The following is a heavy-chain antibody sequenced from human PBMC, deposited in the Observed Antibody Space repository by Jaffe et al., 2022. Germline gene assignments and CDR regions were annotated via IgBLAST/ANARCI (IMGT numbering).Heavy chain of an antibody. CDR3: ARITKEEWLLHYYYYYYMDV. D-gene: IGHD3-3*01. Sequence: QVQLQQWGAGLLKPSETLSLTCAVYGGSFSGYYWSWIRQPPGKGLEWIGEINHSGSTNYNPSLKSRVTISVDTSKNQFSLKLSSVTAADTAVYYCARITKEEWLLHYYYYYYMDVWGKGTTVTVSS. CDR2: INHSGST. V-gene: IGHV4-34*01. J-gene: IGHJ6*03. CDR1: GGSFSGYY.